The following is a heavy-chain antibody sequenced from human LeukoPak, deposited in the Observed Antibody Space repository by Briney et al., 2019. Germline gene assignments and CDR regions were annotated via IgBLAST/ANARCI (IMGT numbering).Heavy chain of an antibody. CDR3: ATSYSTGWSRGYFDY. CDR2: IWDDGSEK. V-gene: IGHV3-33*01. CDR1: GFTFRTHG. J-gene: IGHJ4*02. D-gene: IGHD6-19*01. Sequence: GGSLRLSCATSGFTFRTHGMHWVRQAPGKGLEWVAVIWDDGSEKYYAGFVEGRFAISRDNSKNTLYLQMNSLRTEDTAVYYCATSYSTGWSRGYFDYWGQGTLVTVSS.